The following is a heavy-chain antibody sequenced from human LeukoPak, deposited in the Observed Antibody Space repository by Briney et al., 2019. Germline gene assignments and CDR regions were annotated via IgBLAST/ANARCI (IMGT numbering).Heavy chain of an antibody. D-gene: IGHD5-24*01. CDR3: SEGYFEPFDH. Sequence: SETLSLTCPVSGASVSSSHWNWIRQLPGKGLEWIGCLSYTGKTDYNPSLTSRVTISLDTSKNQVSLKLKSLTAADTAVYYCSEGYFEPFDHWGQGISVTVSS. J-gene: IGHJ4*02. CDR1: GASVSSSH. V-gene: IGHV4-59*02. CDR2: LSYTGKT.